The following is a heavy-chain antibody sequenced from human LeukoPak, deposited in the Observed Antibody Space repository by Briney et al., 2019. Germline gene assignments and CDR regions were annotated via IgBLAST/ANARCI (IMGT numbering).Heavy chain of an antibody. D-gene: IGHD6-13*01. Sequence: ASVKVSCRASGYTLTSYYMHWVRQAPGQGLEWMGVINPSGGSTSYAQNFQGRVTMTRDTSTSTVYMELSSLRSEDTAVYYCARVRQQLVDYWGQGTLVTVSS. J-gene: IGHJ4*02. CDR3: ARVRQQLVDY. V-gene: IGHV1-46*01. CDR2: INPSGGST. CDR1: GYTLTSYY.